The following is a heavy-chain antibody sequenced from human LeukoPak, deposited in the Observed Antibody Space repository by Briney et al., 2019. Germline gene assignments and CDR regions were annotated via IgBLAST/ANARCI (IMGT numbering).Heavy chain of an antibody. D-gene: IGHD3-3*02. CDR1: GGSISSYY. CDR2: IYTSGST. Sequence: PSETLSLTCTVSGGSISSYYWSWIRQPAGKGLEWIGRIYTSGSTNYNPSLKSRVTMSVDTSKNQFSLKLSSVTAADTAVYYCARHSQAHFWSGYYGFDYWGQGTLVTVSS. J-gene: IGHJ4*02. V-gene: IGHV4-4*07. CDR3: ARHSQAHFWSGYYGFDY.